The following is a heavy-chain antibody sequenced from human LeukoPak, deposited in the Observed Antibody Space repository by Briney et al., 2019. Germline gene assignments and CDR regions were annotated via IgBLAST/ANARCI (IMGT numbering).Heavy chain of an antibody. V-gene: IGHV5-51*01. CDR2: IYPGDSDT. D-gene: IGHD5-18*01. Sequence: GESLKISCQGSGYSFTSYWIGWVRQMPGKGLEWMGIIYPGDSDTRYSPSFQGQVTISADKSISTAYLQWSSLKASDTAMYYCARLGGQLWLPYYFDYWGQGTLVTVSS. CDR3: ARLGGQLWLPYYFDY. CDR1: GYSFTSYW. J-gene: IGHJ4*02.